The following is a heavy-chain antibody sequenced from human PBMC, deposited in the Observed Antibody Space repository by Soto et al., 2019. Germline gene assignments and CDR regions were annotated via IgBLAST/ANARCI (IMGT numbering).Heavy chain of an antibody. CDR1: GYKFTTYF. Sequence: GATVKVSCKASGYKFTTYFIHWVRQAPRQGLEWMGMIHPSGDTGYAQKFRGRVTMTIDTSTTTAYMELRNLTSEDTAVYFSVRGYCTTSPCSGDFQFWGQGTLVTVSS. J-gene: IGHJ1*01. D-gene: IGHD2-15*01. CDR2: IHPSGDT. V-gene: IGHV1-46*01. CDR3: VRGYCTTSPCSGDFQF.